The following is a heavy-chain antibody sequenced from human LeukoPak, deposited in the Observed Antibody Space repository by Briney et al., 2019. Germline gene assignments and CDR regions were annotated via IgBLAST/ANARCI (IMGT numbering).Heavy chain of an antibody. CDR1: GFTFNDYA. CDR2: INPDGSST. J-gene: IGHJ4*02. D-gene: IGHD6-19*01. V-gene: IGHV3-74*01. CDR3: ARPGDRVAVAGTTFVDY. Sequence: PGRSLRLSCAASGFTFNDYAMHWVRQAPGKGLVWVSRINPDGSSTTYADSVKGRFTISRDNAKSTLYLQMNSLRAEDTAVYYCARPGDRVAVAGTTFVDYWGQGTLVTVSS.